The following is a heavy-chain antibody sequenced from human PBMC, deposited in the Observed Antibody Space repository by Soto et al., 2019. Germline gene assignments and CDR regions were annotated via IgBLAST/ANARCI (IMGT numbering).Heavy chain of an antibody. V-gene: IGHV5-51*01. J-gene: IGHJ4*02. CDR1: GYSFTSNW. CDR3: ARHNHGFDY. CDR2: IYSGDSDT. Sequence: ESLKISCKDSGYSFTSNWIAWVRQMPGKGLEWMGVIYSGDSDTRYSPSFQGQVTISVDKSINTAYLQWRSLKASDTAMYYCARHNHGFDYWGQGTLVTVSS.